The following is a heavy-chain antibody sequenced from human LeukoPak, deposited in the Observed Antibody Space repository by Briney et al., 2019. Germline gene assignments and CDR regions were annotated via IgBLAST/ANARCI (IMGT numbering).Heavy chain of an antibody. D-gene: IGHD3-22*01. Sequence: ASVKVSCKVSGYTLTELSMHWVRQAPGKGLEWMGGFDPEDGETIYAQKFQGRVTMTEDTSTDTAYMELSSLRSEDTAVYYCARGDGWDYYDSSGPHLDYWGQGTLVTVSS. CDR1: GYTLTELS. CDR3: ARGDGWDYYDSSGPHLDY. J-gene: IGHJ4*02. CDR2: FDPEDGET. V-gene: IGHV1-24*01.